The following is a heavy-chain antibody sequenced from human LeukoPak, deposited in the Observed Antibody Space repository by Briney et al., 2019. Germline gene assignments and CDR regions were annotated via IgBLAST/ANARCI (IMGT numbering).Heavy chain of an antibody. CDR3: GPLGYCSSTSCYALDY. J-gene: IGHJ4*02. Sequence: GGSLRLSCAASGFTFSSYSMNWVRQAPGKGLEWVSSISSGSSYIYYADSVKSRITISRDNAKNSLYLQMNSLRAEDTAVYYCGPLGYCSSTSCYALDYWGQGTLVTVSS. CDR2: ISSGSSYI. V-gene: IGHV3-21*01. D-gene: IGHD2-2*01. CDR1: GFTFSSYS.